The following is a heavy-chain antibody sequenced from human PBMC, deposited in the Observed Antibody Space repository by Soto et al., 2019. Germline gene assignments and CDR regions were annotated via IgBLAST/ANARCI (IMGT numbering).Heavy chain of an antibody. CDR1: GVTVGKNN. CDR3: ARNVPVTALGY. D-gene: IGHD4-17*01. J-gene: IGHJ4*02. CDR2: TYSGGDT. Sequence: EVQLAESGGGLVQPWGSLRVSCAASGVTVGKNNMSWVRQAPGKGLEWVSVTYSGGDTGSADSVKGRFTMSRDSTKNTVYLQMDSLRAEDTAVYFCARNVPVTALGYWGQGSLVTVSS. V-gene: IGHV3-66*01.